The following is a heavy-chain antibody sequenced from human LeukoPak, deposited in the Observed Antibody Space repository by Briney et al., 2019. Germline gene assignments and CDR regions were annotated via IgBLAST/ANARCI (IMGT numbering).Heavy chain of an antibody. D-gene: IGHD6-13*01. J-gene: IGHJ5*02. V-gene: IGHV3-23*01. CDR1: GFTFSSYA. CDR3: AKVLDSYSSSWYELDP. Sequence: GGSLRLSCAASGFTFSSYAMSWVRQAPGKGLEWVSAISGSGGSTYYADSVKGRFTISRDNSKNTLYLQMNSLRAEDTAVYYCAKVLDSYSSSWYELDPWGQGTLVTVSS. CDR2: ISGSGGST.